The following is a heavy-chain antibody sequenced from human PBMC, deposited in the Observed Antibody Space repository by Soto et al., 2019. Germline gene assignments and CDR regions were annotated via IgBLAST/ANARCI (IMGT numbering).Heavy chain of an antibody. Sequence: QVQLQESGPGLVKPSQTLSLTCTVSGRSISSGGYYWSWIRPHPGRGMEWIGYFYYSGSTYYNPSLQSRVTISVDTSKNQSSLKLSSVTAADTAVYYCAREPRYWGQGTLVTVSS. CDR3: AREPRY. CDR1: GRSISSGGYY. V-gene: IGHV4-31*03. CDR2: FYYSGST. J-gene: IGHJ4*02.